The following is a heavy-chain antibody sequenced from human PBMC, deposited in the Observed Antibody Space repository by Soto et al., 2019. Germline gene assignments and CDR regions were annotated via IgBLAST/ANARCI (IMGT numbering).Heavy chain of an antibody. CDR3: ATLPPRIVVMTLPFPS. CDR1: GYTFTGYY. V-gene: IGHV1-2*04. Sequence: ASVKVSCKASGYTFTGYYMHWVRQAPGQGLEWMGWINPNSGGTNYAQKFQGWVTMTRDTSISTAYMELSRLRSDDTAVYYCATLPPRIVVMTLPFPSWGQGTLVTVS. J-gene: IGHJ4*02. CDR2: INPNSGGT. D-gene: IGHD2-21*02.